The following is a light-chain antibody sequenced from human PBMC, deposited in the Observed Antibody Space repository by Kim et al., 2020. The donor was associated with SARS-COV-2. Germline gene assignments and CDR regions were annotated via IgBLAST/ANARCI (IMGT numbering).Light chain of an antibody. CDR3: LLQYGRVRT. CDR1: EGASPIGLY. J-gene: IGLJ2*01. V-gene: IGLV7-46*01. Sequence: GGTVTLTCTSAEGASPIGLYAYWFRPNHGQSPRTLFFDTSIKHAWTPARFSGSVLGGKAALTLSGAQSEDEDEYYCLLQYGRVRTFGGGTQLTVL. CDR2: DTS.